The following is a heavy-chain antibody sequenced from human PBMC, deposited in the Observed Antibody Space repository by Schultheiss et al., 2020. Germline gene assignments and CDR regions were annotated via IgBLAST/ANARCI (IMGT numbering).Heavy chain of an antibody. CDR2: IYYSGST. V-gene: IGHV4-59*12. Sequence: SETLSLTCTVSGGSISSYYWSWIRQPPGKGLEWIGYIYYSGSTNYNPSLKSRVTISVDTSKNQFSLKLSSVTAADTAVYYCARFSGWYYYYYYMDVWGKGTTVTVSS. CDR3: ARFSGWYYYYYYMDV. J-gene: IGHJ6*03. CDR1: GGSISSYY. D-gene: IGHD6-19*01.